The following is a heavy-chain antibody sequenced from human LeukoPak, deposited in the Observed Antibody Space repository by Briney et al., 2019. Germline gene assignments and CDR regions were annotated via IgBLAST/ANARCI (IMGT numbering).Heavy chain of an antibody. CDR1: GGSISSYY. Sequence: SETLCLTCTVSGGSISSYYWSRIRQPPGKGLEWIGYIYYSGSTNYNPSLKSRVTISVDTSKNQFSLKLSSVTAADTAVYYCARGSQGVWFGESYYYYGMYVWGQGTTVTVSS. V-gene: IGHV4-59*01. D-gene: IGHD3-10*01. CDR2: IYYSGST. J-gene: IGHJ6*02. CDR3: ARGSQGVWFGESYYYYGMYV.